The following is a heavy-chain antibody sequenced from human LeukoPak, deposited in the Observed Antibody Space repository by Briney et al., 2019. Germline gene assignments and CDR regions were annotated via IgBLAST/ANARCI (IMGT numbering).Heavy chain of an antibody. J-gene: IGHJ3*02. Sequence: ASVKVSCKASGYTFTSYGISWVRQAPGQGLEWMGWISAYNGNKNYAQKLQGRVTMTTDTSTSTAYMELRSLRSDDTAVYYCARMPPYYYGSGSYYDDAFDIWGQGTMVTVSS. CDR1: GYTFTSYG. V-gene: IGHV1-18*01. CDR3: ARMPPYYYGSGSYYDDAFDI. CDR2: ISAYNGNK. D-gene: IGHD3-10*01.